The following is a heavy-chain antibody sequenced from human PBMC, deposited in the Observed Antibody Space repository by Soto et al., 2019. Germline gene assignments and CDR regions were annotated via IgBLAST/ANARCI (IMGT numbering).Heavy chain of an antibody. CDR2: ISYDAKQL. Sequence: QVQLVESGGGVVQPGRSLRLSCSASGFTFSKYGMHWVRQAPGKGLEWVALISYDAKQLYYADSLKGRFTISRENSKNTLYLQMTSLRSDDTAVYYCAKDVLHADYNDYWGHATLVTVSS. CDR1: GFTFSKYG. D-gene: IGHD4-17*01. J-gene: IGHJ4*03. CDR3: AKDVLHADYNDY. V-gene: IGHV3-30*18.